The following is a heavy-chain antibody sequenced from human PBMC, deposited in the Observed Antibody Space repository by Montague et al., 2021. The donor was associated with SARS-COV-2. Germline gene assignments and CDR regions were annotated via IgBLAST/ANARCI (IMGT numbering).Heavy chain of an antibody. V-gene: IGHV4-31*03. D-gene: IGHD3-22*01. J-gene: IGHJ3*02. CDR1: GGSISSGGYY. CDR2: IYYSGST. CDR3: ARARTRITMIAGVIDAFDI. Sequence: TLSLTCTVSGGSISSGGYYWSWIRQHPGKGLEWIGYIYYSGSTYYNPSLKSRVTISVDTSKNQFSLKLSSVTAADTAVYYCARARTRITMIAGVIDAFDIWGQGTMVTVSS.